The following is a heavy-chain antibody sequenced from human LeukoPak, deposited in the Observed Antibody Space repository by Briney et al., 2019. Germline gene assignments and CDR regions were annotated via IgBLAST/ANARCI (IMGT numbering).Heavy chain of an antibody. CDR2: TYYRSKWYN. D-gene: IGHD3-10*01. J-gene: IGHJ6*02. CDR3: ARSFYGSGSYYSWAFALHYYYGMDV. V-gene: IGHV6-1*01. CDR1: GDSVSSNSAA. Sequence: SQTLSLTCAISGDSVSSNSAAWNWIRQSPSRGLEWLGRTYYRSKWYNDYAVSVKSRITINPDTSKNQFSLQLNSVTPEDTAVYYCARSFYGSGSYYSWAFALHYYYGMDVWGQGTRSPSP.